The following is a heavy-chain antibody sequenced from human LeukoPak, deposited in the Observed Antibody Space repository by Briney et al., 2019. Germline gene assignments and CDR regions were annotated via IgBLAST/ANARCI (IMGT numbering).Heavy chain of an antibody. D-gene: IGHD3-3*01. CDR3: AKDGLQFSEWLPPLGY. CDR1: GFTLSSYA. Sequence: GGPLRLSCAASGFTLSSYAMSWVRQAPGKGLEWVSLISGNAGSTYHADSVKGRFTISRDITKNTLYLQMNSLTADDTAVYYCAKDGLQFSEWLPPLGYWGQGTLVTVSS. V-gene: IGHV3-23*01. J-gene: IGHJ4*02. CDR2: ISGNAGST.